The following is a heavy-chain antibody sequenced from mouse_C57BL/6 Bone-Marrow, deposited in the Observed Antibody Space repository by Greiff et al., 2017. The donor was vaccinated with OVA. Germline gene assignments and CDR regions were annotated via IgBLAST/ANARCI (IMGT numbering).Heavy chain of an antibody. V-gene: IGHV5-6*01. CDR2: ISSGGSYT. J-gene: IGHJ3*01. Sequence: EVKLQESGGDLVKPGGSLKLSCAASGFTFSSYGMSWVRQTPDKRLEWVATISSGGSYTYYPDSVKGRFTISRDNAKNTLYLQMSSLKSEDTAMYYCARQGSRGFAYWGQGTLVTVSA. CDR3: ARQGSRGFAY. CDR1: GFTFSSYG.